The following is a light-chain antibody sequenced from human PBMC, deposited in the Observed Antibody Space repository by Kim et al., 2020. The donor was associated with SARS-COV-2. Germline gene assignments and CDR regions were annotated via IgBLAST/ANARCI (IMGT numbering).Light chain of an antibody. CDR2: GTS. CDR1: QSVRDNY. Sequence: SPGDRSTSACRASQSVRDNYIACNQQKPGQAPRLLIYGTSTRATGIPDRISGSGSGTDFTHTSSRQEPEDFAVSDCQQYGRTITFDQGTRLEIK. CDR3: QQYGRTIT. V-gene: IGKV3-20*01. J-gene: IGKJ5*01.